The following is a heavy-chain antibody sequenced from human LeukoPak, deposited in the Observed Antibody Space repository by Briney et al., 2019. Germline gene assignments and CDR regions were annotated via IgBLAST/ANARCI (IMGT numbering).Heavy chain of an antibody. Sequence: ASVKVSCKASGYTFTTYGISWVRQAPGQGLEWMGWINPYNGNTNYAQKPQGRVTLTTDTSTSTGYMELRSPRSDDTAVYYCAREIYGRFDFWGQGTLVTVSS. D-gene: IGHD4-17*01. CDR2: INPYNGNT. CDR1: GYTFTTYG. CDR3: AREIYGRFDF. J-gene: IGHJ4*02. V-gene: IGHV1-18*01.